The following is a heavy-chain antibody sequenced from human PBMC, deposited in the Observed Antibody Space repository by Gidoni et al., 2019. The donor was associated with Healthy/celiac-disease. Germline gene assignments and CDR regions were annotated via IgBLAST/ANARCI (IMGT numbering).Heavy chain of an antibody. CDR2: INHGGSP. Sequence: QVQLQQWGAGLLKPSETLSLTCAVYGGSFRGYYWSWIRQPPGKGLEWIGEINHGGSPNYNPSLKSRVTISVDTSKNQFSLKLSSVTAADTAVYYCARGKPALRYSSSRVGERAYYFDYWGQGTLVTVSS. V-gene: IGHV4-34*02. CDR1: GGSFRGYY. D-gene: IGHD6-13*01. J-gene: IGHJ4*02. CDR3: ARGKPALRYSSSRVGERAYYFDY.